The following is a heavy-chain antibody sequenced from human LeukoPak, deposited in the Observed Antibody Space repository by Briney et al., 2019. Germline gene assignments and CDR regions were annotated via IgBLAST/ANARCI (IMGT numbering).Heavy chain of an antibody. J-gene: IGHJ4*02. CDR2: INHSGST. D-gene: IGHD4-11*01. Sequence: SETLSLTCAVYGGSFSGYYWSWIRQPPGKGLEWIGEINHSGSTNYNPSLKSRVTISVDTSKNQFSLKLSSVTAADTAVYYCARHISYSNLDYWGQGTLVTVSS. CDR3: ARHISYSNLDY. V-gene: IGHV4-34*01. CDR1: GGSFSGYY.